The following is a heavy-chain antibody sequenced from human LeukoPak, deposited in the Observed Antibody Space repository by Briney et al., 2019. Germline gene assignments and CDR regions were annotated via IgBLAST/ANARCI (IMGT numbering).Heavy chain of an antibody. Sequence: GASVKVSCKASGYTFTSYDINWVRQATGQGLEWMGWMNPNSGNTGYAQKFQGRVTMTRNTSISTAYMELSSLRSEDTAVYYCARCSRSKTSYGMDVWGQGTTVTVSS. CDR3: ARCSRSKTSYGMDV. CDR2: MNPNSGNT. D-gene: IGHD3-10*02. CDR1: GYTFTSYD. V-gene: IGHV1-8*01. J-gene: IGHJ6*02.